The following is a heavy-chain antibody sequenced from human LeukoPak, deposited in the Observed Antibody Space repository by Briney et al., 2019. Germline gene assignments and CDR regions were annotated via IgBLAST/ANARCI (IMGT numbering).Heavy chain of an antibody. CDR2: ISGSGGST. CDR3: AKDPDCTSGVCYTFFDY. CDR1: GFTFGDYA. D-gene: IGHD2-8*01. V-gene: IGHV3-23*01. J-gene: IGHJ4*02. Sequence: GGSLRLPCTASGFTFGDYAMTWVRQAPGKGLEWVSAISGSGGSTYYADSVKGRFTISRDNSKNTLYLQMNSLRAEDTAVYYCAKDPDCTSGVCYTFFDYWGQGTLVTVSS.